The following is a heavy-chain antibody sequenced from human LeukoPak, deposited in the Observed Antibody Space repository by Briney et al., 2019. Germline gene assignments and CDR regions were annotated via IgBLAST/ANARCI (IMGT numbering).Heavy chain of an antibody. Sequence: PGGSLRLSCAASGFTFSTYAMSWVRQAPGKGLEWVSAISGSGGSTYYADSVKGRFTISRDNSKNTLYLQMNSLRAEDTAVYYCAKIPIVVVPAAQHTPDYWGQGTLVTVSS. CDR1: GFTFSTYA. CDR2: ISGSGGST. J-gene: IGHJ4*02. D-gene: IGHD2-2*01. V-gene: IGHV3-23*01. CDR3: AKIPIVVVPAAQHTPDY.